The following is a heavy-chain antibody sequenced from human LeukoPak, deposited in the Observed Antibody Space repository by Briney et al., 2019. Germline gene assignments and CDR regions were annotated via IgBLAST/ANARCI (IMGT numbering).Heavy chain of an antibody. J-gene: IGHJ6*04. Sequence: SVTLSLTCSVSVGSISSYYWSWIRQPPGKGLEGIGYFYYCGSTNYNPSLKRRVTISVDTSKNQFSLKLSSVTAADTAVYYCASSNYDILTGRTYYYGMDVWGKGTTVTVSS. CDR3: ASSNYDILTGRTYYYGMDV. D-gene: IGHD3-9*01. V-gene: IGHV4-59*01. CDR2: FYYCGST. CDR1: VGSISSYY.